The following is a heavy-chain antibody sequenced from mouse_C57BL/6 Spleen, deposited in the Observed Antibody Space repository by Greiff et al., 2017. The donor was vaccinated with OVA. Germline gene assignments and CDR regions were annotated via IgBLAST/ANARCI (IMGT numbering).Heavy chain of an antibody. D-gene: IGHD1-1*01. CDR2: INPRSGYT. CDR3: ARAPGLTTVDWYFDV. V-gene: IGHV1-4*01. J-gene: IGHJ1*03. Sequence: VQLQQSGAELARPGASVKMSCKASGYTFTSYTMHWVKQRPGQGLEWIGYINPRSGYTKYNQKFKDKATLTADKSSSTAYMQLSSLTSEDSAVYYCARAPGLTTVDWYFDVWGTGTTVTVSS. CDR1: GYTFTSYT.